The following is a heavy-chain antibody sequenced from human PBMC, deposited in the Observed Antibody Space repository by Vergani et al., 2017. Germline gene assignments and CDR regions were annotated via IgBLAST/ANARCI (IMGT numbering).Heavy chain of an antibody. CDR2: ISSSGSTI. CDR3: ARGYCSGGSGHDAFDI. CDR1: GFTFSSYE. J-gene: IGHJ3*02. D-gene: IGHD2-15*01. Sequence: EVQLVESGGGLVQPGGSLRLSCAASGFTFSSYEMNWVRQAPGKGLEWVSYISSSGSTIYYADSVKGRFTIARDNAKNSLYLQMNSLRAEDTAVYYCARGYCSGGSGHDAFDIWGQGTMVTVAS. V-gene: IGHV3-48*03.